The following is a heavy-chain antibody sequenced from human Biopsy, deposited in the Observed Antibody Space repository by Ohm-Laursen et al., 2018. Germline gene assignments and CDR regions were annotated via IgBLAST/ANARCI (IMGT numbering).Heavy chain of an antibody. V-gene: IGHV3-23*01. CDR2: VGGSGDST. D-gene: IGHD6-13*01. J-gene: IGHJ4*02. CDR3: AKTRGEARAAANF. CDR1: GFTFSNYA. Sequence: SLSLSCTASGFTFSNYAMTWVRQAPGKGLDRVSGVGGSGDSTYYADSVKGRFSISRDNSNNTLYPQMNSLRVDDAAVYYCAKTRGEARAAANFWGQGTLVTVSS.